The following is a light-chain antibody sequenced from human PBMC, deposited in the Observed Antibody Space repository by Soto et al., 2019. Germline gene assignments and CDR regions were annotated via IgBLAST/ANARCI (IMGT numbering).Light chain of an antibody. CDR3: SSYGGYNNVI. Sequence: QSALTQPASVSGSPGQSITISCTGTSSDVGAYNYVSWYQQHPDKAPKLIIYEVSKRPSGVPDRFSGSKSGNTASLTVSGLQAEDEADYYCSSYGGYNNVIFGGGTKVTVL. J-gene: IGLJ2*01. V-gene: IGLV2-8*01. CDR1: SSDVGAYNY. CDR2: EVS.